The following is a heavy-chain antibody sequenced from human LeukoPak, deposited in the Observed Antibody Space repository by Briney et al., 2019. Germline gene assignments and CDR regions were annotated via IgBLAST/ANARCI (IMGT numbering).Heavy chain of an antibody. CDR2: TVSEIDGGTT. Sequence: GGSLRLSRAASGFTFNYAWMSWVRQVPGKGLEWVGQTVSEIDGGTTDYAAPVKGRFTISRDDSKSTLYLQMNSLKIEDTAVYYCTTDEDWNYARKDVWGQGATVIVSS. V-gene: IGHV3-15*04. D-gene: IGHD1-7*01. CDR3: TTDEDWNYARKDV. CDR1: GFTFNYAW. J-gene: IGHJ6*02.